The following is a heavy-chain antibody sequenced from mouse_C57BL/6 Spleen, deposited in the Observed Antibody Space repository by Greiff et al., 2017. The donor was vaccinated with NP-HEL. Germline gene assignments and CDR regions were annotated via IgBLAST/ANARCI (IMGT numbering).Heavy chain of an antibody. CDR2: ISNLAYSI. CDR1: GFTFSDYG. V-gene: IGHV5-15*01. CDR3: ARQGGSSYFLDY. D-gene: IGHD1-1*01. Sequence: EVKLMESGGGLVQPGGSLKLSCAASGFTFSDYGMAWVRQAPRKGPEWVAFISNLAYSIYYADTVTGRFTISRENAKNTLYLEMSSLRSEDTAMYYCARQGGSSYFLDYWGQGTTLTVSS. J-gene: IGHJ2*01.